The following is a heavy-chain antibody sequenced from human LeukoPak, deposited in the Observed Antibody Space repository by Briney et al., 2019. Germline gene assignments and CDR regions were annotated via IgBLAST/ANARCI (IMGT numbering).Heavy chain of an antibody. CDR3: ARAPDDDYGDYFDY. J-gene: IGHJ4*02. CDR1: GFTFSSYW. V-gene: IGHV3-7*01. D-gene: IGHD4-17*01. Sequence: PGGSLRLSCAASGFTFSSYWMSWVRQAPGKGLEWVANIKQDGSEKYYVDSVKGRFTISRDNAKNSLYLQMNSLSTEDTAVYYCARAPDDDYGDYFDYWGQGTLVTVSS. CDR2: IKQDGSEK.